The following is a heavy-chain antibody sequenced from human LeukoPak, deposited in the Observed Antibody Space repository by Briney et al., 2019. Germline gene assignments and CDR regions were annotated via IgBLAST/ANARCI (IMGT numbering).Heavy chain of an antibody. CDR1: GYSFTNYW. V-gene: IGHV5-51*01. Sequence: GESLKISCKGSGYSFTNYWIGWVRQMPGKGLEWMGIISPDGSDARYSPSFQGQVTISADKSITTAYLQWSSLKASDTAMYYCARLTSSWSFDYWGQGTLVTVSS. J-gene: IGHJ4*02. D-gene: IGHD6-13*01. CDR2: ISPDGSDA. CDR3: ARLTSSWSFDY.